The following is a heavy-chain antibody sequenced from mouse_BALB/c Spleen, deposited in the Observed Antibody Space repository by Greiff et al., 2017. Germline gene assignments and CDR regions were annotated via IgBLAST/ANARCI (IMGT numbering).Heavy chain of an antibody. D-gene: IGHD1-1*01. J-gene: IGHJ3*01. CDR3: AGNYYGSSSFAY. CDR2: INPNNGGT. V-gene: IGHV1-18*01. Sequence: VHVKQSGPELVKPGASVKIPCKASGYTFTDYNMDWVKQSHGKSLEWIGDINPNNGGTIYNQKFKGKATLTVDKSSSTAYMELRSQTSEDTAVYYCAGNYYGSSSFAYWGQGTLVTVSA. CDR1: GYTFTDYN.